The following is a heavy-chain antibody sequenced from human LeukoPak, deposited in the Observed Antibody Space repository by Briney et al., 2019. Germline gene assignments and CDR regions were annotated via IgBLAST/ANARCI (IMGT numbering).Heavy chain of an antibody. J-gene: IGHJ3*02. Sequence: PGGSLRLSCAASRFTVSSNYTSWVRQAPGKGLEWVSVIYSGGSTYYADSVKGRFTISRDNSKNTLYLQMNSLRAEDTAVYYCASRYSSSWYDAFDIWGQGTMVTVSS. D-gene: IGHD6-13*01. CDR1: RFTVSSNY. CDR2: IYSGGST. CDR3: ASRYSSSWYDAFDI. V-gene: IGHV3-53*01.